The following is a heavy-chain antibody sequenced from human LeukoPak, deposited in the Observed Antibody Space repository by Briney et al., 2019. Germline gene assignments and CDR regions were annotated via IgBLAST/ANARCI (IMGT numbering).Heavy chain of an antibody. CDR3: ARAGGLSEEFDY. J-gene: IGHJ4*02. CDR1: RFTFSDYY. Sequence: GGSLRLSCAASRFTFSDYYMSWIRQASGKGLEWISYISASGSTLDYADSVKGRLTISRDNAKNSLYLQMNSLRAEDTAVYYCARAGGLSEEFDYWGQGTLVTVSS. CDR2: ISASGSTL. V-gene: IGHV3-11*01. D-gene: IGHD3-16*02.